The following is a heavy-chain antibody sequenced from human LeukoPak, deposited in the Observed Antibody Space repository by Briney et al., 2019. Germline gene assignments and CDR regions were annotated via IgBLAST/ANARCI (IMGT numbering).Heavy chain of an antibody. CDR1: GFTFSSYT. Sequence: GGSLRLSCAASGFTFSSYTMNWVRQAPGKGLEWVSSISTSGGSTYYADSVKGRFTISRDTSKNTLYLQMNSLRAEDTAVYYCARGPSGYHNTGGQGTLVTVSS. CDR2: ISTSGGST. J-gene: IGHJ4*02. CDR3: ARGPSGYHNT. V-gene: IGHV3-23*01. D-gene: IGHD5-12*01.